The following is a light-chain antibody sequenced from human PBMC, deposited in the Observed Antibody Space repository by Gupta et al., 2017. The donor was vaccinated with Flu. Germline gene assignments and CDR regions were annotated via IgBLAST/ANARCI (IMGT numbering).Light chain of an antibody. V-gene: IGLV3-21*03. CDR1: NIGAKS. J-gene: IGLJ3*02. Sequence: KTARITCGGNNIGAKSVHWYQQRPGQAPVLVVCDDSDRPSGIPERFSGSNSGSTATLTISRVEAGDEADYYCQVWDSSSGHPWVFGGGTKLTVL. CDR3: QVWDSSSGHPWV. CDR2: DDS.